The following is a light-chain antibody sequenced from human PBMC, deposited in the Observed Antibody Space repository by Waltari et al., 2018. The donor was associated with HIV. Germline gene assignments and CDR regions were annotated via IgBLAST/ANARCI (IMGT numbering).Light chain of an antibody. J-gene: IGLJ3*02. CDR3: CSYAGNYPVL. CDR1: SSDVGGYNY. V-gene: IGLV2-11*01. CDR2: DIN. Sequence: QSALTQPRSVSGSPGQSVTISCTAPSSDVGGYNYVPWYQQNPGKAPKFIIYDINKRPSGVPDRFSGSKSGNTASLTISGLQAEDEADYYCCSYAGNYPVLFGGGTKLTVL.